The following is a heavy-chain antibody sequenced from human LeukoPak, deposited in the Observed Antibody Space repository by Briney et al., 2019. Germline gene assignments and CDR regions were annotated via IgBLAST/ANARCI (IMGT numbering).Heavy chain of an antibody. CDR3: ARVNVGGNWFDP. CDR2: IYHSGST. J-gene: IGHJ5*02. Sequence: SETLSLTCTVSGYSISSGYYWGWIRQPPGKGLEWIGSIYHSGSTYYNPSLKSRVTISVDTSKNQFSLKLSSVTAADTAVYYCARVNVGGNWFDPWGQGTLVTVSS. D-gene: IGHD1-26*01. V-gene: IGHV4-38-2*02. CDR1: GYSISSGYY.